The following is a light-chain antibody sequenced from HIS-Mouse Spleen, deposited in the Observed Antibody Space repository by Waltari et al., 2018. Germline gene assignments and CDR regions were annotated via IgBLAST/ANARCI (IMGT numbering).Light chain of an antibody. Sequence: QSVLTQPPSVSGAPGQRVIISCTGSSSNIGAGYDVHWYQQLPGTAPKLLIYGNSNRPSGVPDRFSGSKSGTSASLAITGLQAEDEADYYCQSYDSSLSVNYVFGTGTKVTVL. V-gene: IGLV1-40*01. CDR2: GNS. J-gene: IGLJ1*01. CDR1: SSNIGAGYD. CDR3: QSYDSSLSVNYV.